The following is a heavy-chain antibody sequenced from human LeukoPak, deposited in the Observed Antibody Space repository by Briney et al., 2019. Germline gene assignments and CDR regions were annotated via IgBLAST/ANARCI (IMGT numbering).Heavy chain of an antibody. CDR2: INPNSGGT. Sequence: EASVKVSCKASGYTFTGYYMHWVRQAPGQGLEWMGWINPNSGGTNYAQKFQGRVTMTRDTSISTAYMELSRLRSDDTAVYYCARERIAAALWFDPWGQGTLVTVSS. V-gene: IGHV1-2*02. CDR1: GYTFTGYY. J-gene: IGHJ5*02. D-gene: IGHD6-13*01. CDR3: ARERIAAALWFDP.